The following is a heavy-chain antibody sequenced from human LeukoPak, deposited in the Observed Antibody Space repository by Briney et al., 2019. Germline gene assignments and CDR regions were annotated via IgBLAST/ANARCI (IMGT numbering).Heavy chain of an antibody. J-gene: IGHJ4*02. CDR2: ISGSGGNT. V-gene: IGHV3-23*01. D-gene: IGHD4-17*01. CDR3: AKDGYGDPFDY. Sequence: GRSLRLSCAASGFTFDDYAMSWVRQAPGKGLEWVSAISGSGGNTYHADSVKGRFTISRDNSKNTLYLQMNSLRAEDTAVYYCAKDGYGDPFDYWGQGTLVTVSS. CDR1: GFTFDDYA.